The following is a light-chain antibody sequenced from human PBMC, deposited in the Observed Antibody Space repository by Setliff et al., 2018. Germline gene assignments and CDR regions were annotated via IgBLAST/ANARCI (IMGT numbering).Light chain of an antibody. CDR2: EVS. CDR3: CSYQRPSTAV. J-gene: IGLJ3*02. CDR1: SSDIGAYDY. V-gene: IGLV2-14*01. Sequence: QSVLTQPASVSGSPGQSITIYCIGSSSDIGAYDYVSWYQQHPGRAPKLIISEVSERPSGVSVRFSGSKSGNTASLTISGLRPEDEADHYCCSYQRPSTAVFGGGTKVTVL.